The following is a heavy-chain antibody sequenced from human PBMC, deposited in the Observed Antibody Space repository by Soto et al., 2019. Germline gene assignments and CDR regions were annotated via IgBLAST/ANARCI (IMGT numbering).Heavy chain of an antibody. J-gene: IGHJ4*02. Sequence: SETLSLTCTVSGGSISSSSYYWGWIRQPPGKGLEWIGSIYYSGSTYYNPSLKSRVTISVDTSKNQFSLKLSSVTAADTAVYYCASRSGFPQPRYFDYWGQGTLVTVSS. CDR2: IYYSGST. CDR3: ASRSGFPQPRYFDY. CDR1: GGSISSSSYY. D-gene: IGHD3-10*01. V-gene: IGHV4-39*01.